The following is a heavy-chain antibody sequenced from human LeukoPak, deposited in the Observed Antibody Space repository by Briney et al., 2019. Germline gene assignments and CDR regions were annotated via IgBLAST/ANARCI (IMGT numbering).Heavy chain of an antibody. Sequence: SETLSLTCTVSGGSISSYYWSWIRQPPGKGLEWIGYIYYIGSANYNPSLKSRVTISVDTSKNQFSLKLNSVTAADTAVYYCARAHSSGWYEDYWGQGTLVTVSS. D-gene: IGHD6-19*01. V-gene: IGHV4-59*01. CDR2: IYYIGSA. CDR3: ARAHSSGWYEDY. CDR1: GGSISSYY. J-gene: IGHJ4*02.